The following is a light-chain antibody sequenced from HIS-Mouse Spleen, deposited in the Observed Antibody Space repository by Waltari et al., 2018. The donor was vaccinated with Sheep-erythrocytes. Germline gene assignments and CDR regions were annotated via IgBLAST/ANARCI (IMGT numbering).Light chain of an antibody. CDR1: PSVLYSSNNKNY. J-gene: IGKJ4*01. V-gene: IGKV4-1*01. Sequence: DIVMTQSPDSLAVSLGERAPIHCKSSPSVLYSSNNKNYLAWYQQKPGQPPKLLIYWASTRESGVPDRFSGSGSGTDFTLTISSLQAEDVAVYYCQQYYSTLLTFGGGTKVEIK. CDR2: WAS. CDR3: QQYYSTLLT.